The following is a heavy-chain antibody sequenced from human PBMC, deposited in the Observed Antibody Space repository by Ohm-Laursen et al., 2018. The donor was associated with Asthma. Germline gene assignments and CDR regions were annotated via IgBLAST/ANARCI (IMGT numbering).Heavy chain of an antibody. Sequence: SLRLSCAASGFTFSSYAMHWVRQAPGKGLEYVSAISSNGGSTYYADSVKGRFTISRDNSKNTLYLQMGSLRAEDMAVYYCARGVAAAGTSLTMSYFDYWGQGTLVTVSS. CDR1: GFTFSSYA. D-gene: IGHD6-13*01. J-gene: IGHJ4*02. CDR2: ISSNGGST. CDR3: ARGVAAAGTSLTMSYFDY. V-gene: IGHV3-64*02.